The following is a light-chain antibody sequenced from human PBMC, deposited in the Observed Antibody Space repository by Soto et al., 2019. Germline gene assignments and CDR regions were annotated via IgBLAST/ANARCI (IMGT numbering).Light chain of an antibody. CDR1: QSVSSD. CDR2: DAS. CDR3: QQYGASPPYT. J-gene: IGKJ2*01. Sequence: EIVLTQSPGTLSLSPGERATLSCRASQSVSSDLAWYQQKPGQAPRLLIYDASNRATGIPARFSGSGSGTDFTLTISSLEPEDFAVYYCQQYGASPPYTFGQGTRLEIK. V-gene: IGKV3-11*01.